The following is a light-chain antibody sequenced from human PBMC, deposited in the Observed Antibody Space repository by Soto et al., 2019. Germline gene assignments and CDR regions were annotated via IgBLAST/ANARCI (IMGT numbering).Light chain of an antibody. CDR2: EVS. V-gene: IGLV2-8*01. Sequence: QSALTQPPSASGSPGRSVTISCTGTSSDVGAYKYVSWYQHYPGKSPKLMIYEVSKRPSGVPDRFSGSKSGNTASLTVSGLQAEDEADYYCTSYVGSNIWVFGGGTKLTVL. CDR3: TSYVGSNIWV. J-gene: IGLJ3*02. CDR1: SSDVGAYKY.